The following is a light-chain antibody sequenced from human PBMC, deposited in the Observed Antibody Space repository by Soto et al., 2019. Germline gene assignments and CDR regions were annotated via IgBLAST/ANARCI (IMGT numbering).Light chain of an antibody. J-gene: IGKJ2*01. CDR1: QDISSR. CDR2: GAS. V-gene: IGKV1-12*01. CDR3: QQGISIPHT. Sequence: DIQMTQSPSSVSASVGDRVTITCRASQDISSRLAWYQQRPGRAPKLLIYGASSLQSGVPSRFSRSGSGTEFTLTISSLQAEDFATYYCQQGISIPHTFGQGTKLEIK.